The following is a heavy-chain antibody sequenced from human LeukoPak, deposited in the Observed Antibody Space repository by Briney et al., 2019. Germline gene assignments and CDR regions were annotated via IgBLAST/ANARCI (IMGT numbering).Heavy chain of an antibody. CDR3: AKDGIQLWLRVGSHVDY. CDR2: FDPEDGET. V-gene: IGHV1-24*01. J-gene: IGHJ4*02. Sequence: GASVKVSCKVSGYTLTELSMHWVRQAPGKGLEWMGGFDPEDGETIYAQKFQGRVTMTEDTSTDTAYMELSSLRAEDTAVYYCAKDGIQLWLRVGSHVDYWGQGTLVTVSS. D-gene: IGHD5-18*01. CDR1: GYTLTELS.